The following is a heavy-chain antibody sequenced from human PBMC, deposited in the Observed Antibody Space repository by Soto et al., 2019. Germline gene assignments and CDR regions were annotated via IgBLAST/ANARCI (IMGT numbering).Heavy chain of an antibody. V-gene: IGHV3-9*01. CDR2: LSWNGVTI. Sequence: EVQLVESGGGLVQPGRSLRLSCAASGFTFDDYAMHWVRQVPGKGLQWVSGLSWNGVTIGYAASVKGRFTISRDNAKKSVDYQRICASSDATALYYLAAPRAYDSSDYTCFHYGMDVWGLGTTVTVS. CDR1: GFTFDDYA. J-gene: IGHJ6*02. CDR3: AAPRAYDSSDYTCFHYGMDV. D-gene: IGHD3-22*01.